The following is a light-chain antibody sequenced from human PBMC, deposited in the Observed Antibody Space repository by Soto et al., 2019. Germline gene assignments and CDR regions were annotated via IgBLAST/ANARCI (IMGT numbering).Light chain of an antibody. CDR2: GAS. V-gene: IGKV3-15*01. CDR3: QQYNNWPWT. Sequence: EIVMTQSPATLSVSPGERVTLSCRASQSVRSNLAWYQQRPGQAPRLLIYGASARATGIPARFSGSGSGTDFALTISSLQSEDFAVYYCQQYNNWPWTFGQGTKVDIK. CDR1: QSVRSN. J-gene: IGKJ1*01.